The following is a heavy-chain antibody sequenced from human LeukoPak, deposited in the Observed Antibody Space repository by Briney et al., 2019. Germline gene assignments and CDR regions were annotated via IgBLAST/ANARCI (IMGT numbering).Heavy chain of an antibody. V-gene: IGHV3-23*01. Sequence: GGSLRLSCTASGFSVRSNYMSWVRQAPGKGLEWVSAISGSGGSIYYADSVKGRFTISRDNSKNTLYLQMNSLRAEDTAVYYCAKGDGYNYFDYWGQGTLVTVSS. CDR2: ISGSGGSI. J-gene: IGHJ4*02. D-gene: IGHD5-24*01. CDR3: AKGDGYNYFDY. CDR1: GFSVRSNY.